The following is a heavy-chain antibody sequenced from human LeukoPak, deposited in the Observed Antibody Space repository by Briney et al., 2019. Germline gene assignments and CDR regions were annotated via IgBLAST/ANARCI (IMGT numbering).Heavy chain of an antibody. Sequence: ASVKVSCKASGYTFTGYYMHWVRQAPGQGLEWMGWINLNSGGTNYAQKFQGWVTMTRDTSISTAYMELSRLRSDDTAVYYCARGQEMATITSLDYWGQGTLVTVSS. V-gene: IGHV1-2*04. CDR1: GYTFTGYY. J-gene: IGHJ4*02. CDR2: INLNSGGT. D-gene: IGHD5-24*01. CDR3: ARGQEMATITSLDY.